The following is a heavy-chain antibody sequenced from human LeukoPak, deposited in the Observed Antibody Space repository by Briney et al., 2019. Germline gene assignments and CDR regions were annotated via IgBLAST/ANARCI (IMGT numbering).Heavy chain of an antibody. J-gene: IGHJ4*02. CDR3: AKERGPRQGLDY. CDR2: IDTSGGTT. D-gene: IGHD3-10*01. Sequence: PGGSLRLSCAASGFTFSSYGMTWVRQAQGKGLEWVSAIDTSGGTTWYADSVKGRFTISRDNAKNTLYMQMISLRAEDTAIYYCAKERGPRQGLDYWGQGTLVTVSS. V-gene: IGHV3-23*01. CDR1: GFTFSSYG.